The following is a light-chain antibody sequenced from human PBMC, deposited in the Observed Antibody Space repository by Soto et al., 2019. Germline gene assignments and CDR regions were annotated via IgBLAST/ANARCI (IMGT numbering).Light chain of an antibody. Sequence: QSVLTQPASVSGSPGQSITISCTGTSSDVGLYNLVSWYQQHPGKAPKLMIYEVRKRPSGVSNRFSASKSGNTASLTISGLQAEDEADYYCGSYASSRTVVFGGGTKLTVL. V-gene: IGLV2-23*02. CDR1: SSDVGLYNL. CDR3: GSYASSRTVV. CDR2: EVR. J-gene: IGLJ2*01.